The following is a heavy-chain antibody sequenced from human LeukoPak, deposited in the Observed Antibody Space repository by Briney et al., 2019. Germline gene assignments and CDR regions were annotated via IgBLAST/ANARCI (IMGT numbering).Heavy chain of an antibody. CDR3: ARTQAEDSIGFDY. Sequence: GGSLRLSCAASGFTFSSYGMHWVRQAPGKGLEWVAVISHDGSNKYYADSVKGRFTISRDNSKNTLYLQMNSLRAEDTAVYYCARTQAEDSIGFDYWGQGTLVTVSS. CDR2: ISHDGSNK. J-gene: IGHJ4*02. CDR1: GFTFSSYG. V-gene: IGHV3-30*03. D-gene: IGHD2-15*01.